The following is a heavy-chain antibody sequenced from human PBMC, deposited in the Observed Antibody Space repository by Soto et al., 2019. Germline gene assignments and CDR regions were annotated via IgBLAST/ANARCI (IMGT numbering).Heavy chain of an antibody. CDR1: GGSFSGYY. CDR2: IKHSGGT. J-gene: IGHJ5*02. D-gene: IGHD3-10*01. Sequence: SETLSLTCAVYGGSFSGYYWTWIRQPPGTGLEWIGQIKHSGGTNYNPLLKSRVTISVDTPRNQFSLKLSSVTAADTAVYFCARTYYYRSGTYFAWFDPWGQGTLVT. CDR3: ARTYYYRSGTYFAWFDP. V-gene: IGHV4-34*01.